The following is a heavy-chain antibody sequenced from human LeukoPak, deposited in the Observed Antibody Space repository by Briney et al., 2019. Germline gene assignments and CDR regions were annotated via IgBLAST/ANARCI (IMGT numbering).Heavy chain of an antibody. V-gene: IGHV4-61*01. D-gene: IGHD6-19*01. CDR3: ARRPRYNSGWYYFDY. CDR2: IYYSGST. Sequence: SETLSLTCTVSGGSVSSGSYYWSWIRQPPGKGLEWIGYIYYSGSTNYNPSLKSRVTISVDTSKNQFSLKLSSVTAADTAVYYCARRPRYNSGWYYFDYWGQGTLVTVSS. J-gene: IGHJ4*02. CDR1: GGSVSSGSYY.